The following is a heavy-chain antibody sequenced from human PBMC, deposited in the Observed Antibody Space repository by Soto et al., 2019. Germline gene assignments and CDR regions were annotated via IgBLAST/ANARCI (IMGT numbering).Heavy chain of an antibody. CDR3: ARGTASSSWYGDAFDV. V-gene: IGHV1-69*01. D-gene: IGHD6-13*01. CDR1: GGTFSSYA. Sequence: QVQMVQSGAEVKKPGSSVKVSCKASGGTFSSYAISWLRQAPGQGLEWMGGIIPIVGTANYAQKFQGRVTITADESTGTAYMGLSRLRAEDTSVYYCARGTASSSWYGDAFDVWGQWTIVTVSS. J-gene: IGHJ3*01. CDR2: IIPIVGTA.